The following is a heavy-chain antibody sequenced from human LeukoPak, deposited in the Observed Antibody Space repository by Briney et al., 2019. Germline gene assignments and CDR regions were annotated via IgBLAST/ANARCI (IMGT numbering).Heavy chain of an antibody. CDR3: ARALLYCSSTSCHPDYYYMDV. CDR2: TFWNGGST. V-gene: IGHV3-20*04. D-gene: IGHD2-2*01. CDR1: GHSPDVYG. Sequence: RGSPRLSCAPSGHSPDVYGASWGCPAPQGRLGWGSGTFWNGGSTGYTESVKGRFTISRDNDKNSLYLQMNSLRAEDTALYYCARALLYCSSTSCHPDYYYMDVWGKGTTVTVSS. J-gene: IGHJ6*03.